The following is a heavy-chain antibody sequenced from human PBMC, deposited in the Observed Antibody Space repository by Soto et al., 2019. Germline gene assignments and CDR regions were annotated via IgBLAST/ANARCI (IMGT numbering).Heavy chain of an antibody. CDR2: INHSGST. Sequence: PSETLSLTCAVYGGSFSGYYWSWIRQPPGKGLEWIGEINHSGSTYYNPSLKSRVTISVDTSKNQFSLKLSSVTAADTAVYFCARARHYYGSGIFDYWGEGTLVTVSS. J-gene: IGHJ4*02. CDR1: GGSFSGYY. V-gene: IGHV4-34*01. D-gene: IGHD3-10*01. CDR3: ARARHYYGSGIFDY.